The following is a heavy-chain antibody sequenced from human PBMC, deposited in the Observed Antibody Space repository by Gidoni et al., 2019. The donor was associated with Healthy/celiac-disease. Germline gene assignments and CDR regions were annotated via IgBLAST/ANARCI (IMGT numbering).Heavy chain of an antibody. D-gene: IGHD1-26*01. CDR3: ARSGGSYLTGALDI. CDR2: IWYDGSNK. J-gene: IGHJ3*02. Sequence: QVQLVESGGGVVQPGRSLRLSCSASVFTFCSYGMHWVRQAPGKGLEWESVIWYDGSNKYYADSVKGRFTISRDNSKNTLYLQMNSRRAEDTAVYYCARSGGSYLTGALDIWGQGTMVTVSS. CDR1: VFTFCSYG. V-gene: IGHV3-33*01.